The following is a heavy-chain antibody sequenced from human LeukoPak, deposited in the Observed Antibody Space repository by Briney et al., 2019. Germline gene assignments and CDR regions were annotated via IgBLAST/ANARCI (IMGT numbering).Heavy chain of an antibody. D-gene: IGHD1-14*01. CDR1: GFRFSGHY. V-gene: IGHV3-11*06. CDR3: ARDRRRTFDP. J-gene: IGHJ5*02. CDR2: ITNSGDFV. Sequence: GGSLRLSCAASGFRFSGHYMSWIRQAPGKGLEWISYITNSGDFVNYADSVKGRFTISRDNSKNTLYLQMNSLRAEDTAVYYCARDRRRTFDPWGQGTLVTVSS.